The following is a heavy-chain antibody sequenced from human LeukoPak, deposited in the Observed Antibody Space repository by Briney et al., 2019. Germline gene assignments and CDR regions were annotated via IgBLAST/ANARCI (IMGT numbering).Heavy chain of an antibody. Sequence: GGSLRLSCAASGYTFSSYAMSWVRQAPGKGLGWVSVISGIGGSTYYADSVKGRFHISRDNSKTTLYLQMNRLRAEDRAVYYCANGDGYWGQGTLVTVSS. CDR2: ISGIGGST. V-gene: IGHV3-23*01. D-gene: IGHD2-8*01. CDR1: GYTFSSYA. J-gene: IGHJ4*02. CDR3: ANGDGY.